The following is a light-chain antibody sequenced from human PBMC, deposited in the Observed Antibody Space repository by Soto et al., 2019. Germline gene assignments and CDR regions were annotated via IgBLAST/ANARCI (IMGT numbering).Light chain of an antibody. Sequence: QPVLTQSPSASASLRASVKLTCTLSSGHSNYVIAWHQQQPEKGPRYLMKLNSDGSHSKGDGIPGRFSGSSSGAERYLTISSLQSEDEADYYCQTWDTGIRVSGGGTKLTVL. CDR2: LNSDGSH. V-gene: IGLV4-69*01. CDR3: QTWDTGIRV. J-gene: IGLJ2*01. CDR1: SGHSNYV.